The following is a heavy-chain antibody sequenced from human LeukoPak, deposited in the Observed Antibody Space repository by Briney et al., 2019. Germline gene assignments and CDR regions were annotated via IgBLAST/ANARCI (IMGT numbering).Heavy chain of an antibody. Sequence: SETLSLTCTVSGGSISSYYWSWIRQPPGKGLEWIGYIYYSGSTNYNPSLKSRVTISVDTSKNQFSLKLSSVTAADTAVYYCARTSQGSGYDLEFDYWGQGTLVTVSS. V-gene: IGHV4-59*08. CDR1: GGSISSYY. CDR3: ARTSQGSGYDLEFDY. CDR2: IYYSGST. J-gene: IGHJ4*02. D-gene: IGHD5-12*01.